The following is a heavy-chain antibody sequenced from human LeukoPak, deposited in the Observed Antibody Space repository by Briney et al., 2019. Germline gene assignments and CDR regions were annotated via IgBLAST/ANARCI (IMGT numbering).Heavy chain of an antibody. CDR3: ARDRRNTGSFFDY. CDR1: GFPFNNYG. D-gene: IGHD1-26*01. J-gene: IGHJ4*02. V-gene: IGHV3-48*01. CDR2: MSSSGSTI. Sequence: GGSLRLSCAASGFPFNNYGMNWVRQAPGKGLEWVAYMSSSGSTIKYGDSFKGRFTISRDNAKNSLYLQMHSLRVEDTAVYYCARDRRNTGSFFDYRGQGTLVTVSS.